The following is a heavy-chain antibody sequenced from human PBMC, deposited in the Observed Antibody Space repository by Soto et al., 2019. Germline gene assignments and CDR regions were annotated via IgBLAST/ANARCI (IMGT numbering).Heavy chain of an antibody. Sequence: ASVKVSCKASGYTFTGYDIHWVRQAPGQGLEWMGWINPNSGGTDYAQKFQGWVTMTRDTSISTAYMELSRLRSDDTAVYYCARGPRGSYPDPWGQGTLVTVSS. CDR1: GYTFTGYD. V-gene: IGHV1-2*04. J-gene: IGHJ5*02. CDR2: INPNSGGT. CDR3: ARGPRGSYPDP. D-gene: IGHD1-26*01.